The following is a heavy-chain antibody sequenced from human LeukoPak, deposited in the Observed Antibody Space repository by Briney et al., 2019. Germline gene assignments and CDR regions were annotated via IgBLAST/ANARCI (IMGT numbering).Heavy chain of an antibody. CDR1: GGSISSYY. CDR2: IYYSGST. Sequence: SETLSLTCTVSGGSISSYYWSWTRQPPGKGLEWIGYIYYSGSTNYNPSLKSRVTLSVDTSKNQFSLKLRSVTAADTAVYYCARHGSITGTALDYWGQGTLVTVSS. J-gene: IGHJ4*02. D-gene: IGHD1-7*01. V-gene: IGHV4-59*08. CDR3: ARHGSITGTALDY.